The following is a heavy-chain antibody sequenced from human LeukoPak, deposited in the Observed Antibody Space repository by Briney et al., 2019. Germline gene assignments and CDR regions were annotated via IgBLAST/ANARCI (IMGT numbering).Heavy chain of an antibody. V-gene: IGHV3-74*01. J-gene: IGHJ6*02. CDR2: INSDRTTT. CDR1: GFTFSGYW. D-gene: IGHD2-2*01. Sequence: GGSLRLSCPVSGFTFSGYWVHWVRQVPGKGLVWVSRINSDRTTTTYADSVKGRFTISRDNAKNLLYLQMNSLRAEDTAVYYCARRLVVPAAMGYYYGMDVWGQGTTVTVSS. CDR3: ARRLVVPAAMGYYYGMDV.